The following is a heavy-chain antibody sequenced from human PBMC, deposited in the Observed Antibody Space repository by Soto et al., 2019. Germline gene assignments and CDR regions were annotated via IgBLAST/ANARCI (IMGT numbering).Heavy chain of an antibody. V-gene: IGHV4-31*03. CDR1: GASISSGGSF. J-gene: IGHJ4*02. D-gene: IGHD3-10*01. Sequence: SETLSLTGTLSGASISSGGSFWNWIRHRPGKGLEWIGYIFYRGTTFYNPSLKSRLSISVDTSNIQFSLNLATVTAADAAVFVCARGSLWWRYFDYWGQGALVTVSS. CDR3: ARGSLWWRYFDY. CDR2: IFYRGTT.